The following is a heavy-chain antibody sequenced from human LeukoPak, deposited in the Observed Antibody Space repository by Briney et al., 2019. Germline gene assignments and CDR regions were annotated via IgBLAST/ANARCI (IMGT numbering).Heavy chain of an antibody. D-gene: IGHD6-6*01. CDR3: AREGLWGAARDAFDI. Sequence: PGGSLRLSCAASGFTFSSYEMSWVRQAPGKGLEWVSYIIISGSTIYYADSVKGRFTISRDNAKNSLYLQVNSLRVEDSAVYYCAREGLWGAARDAFDIWGQGTMVTVSS. CDR1: GFTFSSYE. J-gene: IGHJ3*02. CDR2: IIISGSTI. V-gene: IGHV3-48*03.